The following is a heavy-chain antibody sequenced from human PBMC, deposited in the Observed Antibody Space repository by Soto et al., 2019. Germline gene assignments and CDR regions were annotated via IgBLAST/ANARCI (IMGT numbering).Heavy chain of an antibody. J-gene: IGHJ4*02. V-gene: IGHV4-30-2*01. Sequence: KPSETLSLTCAVSGDSISSGGYSWTWIRQPPGRGLEWIGHIYQSGSTLYNPSLESRVAISVDKSKNLFSLDLSSVTAADTAVYYCARDTRDGYYFDYWGQGILVTVSS. CDR1: GDSISSGGYS. CDR3: ARDTRDGYYFDY. CDR2: IYQSGST. D-gene: IGHD5-12*01.